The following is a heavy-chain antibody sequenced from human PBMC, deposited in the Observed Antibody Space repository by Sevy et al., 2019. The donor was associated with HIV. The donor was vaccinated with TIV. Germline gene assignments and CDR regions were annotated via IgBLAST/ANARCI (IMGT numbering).Heavy chain of an antibody. CDR2: MNPNSGNT. D-gene: IGHD3-22*01. CDR1: GYTFTTYD. J-gene: IGHJ4*02. V-gene: IGHV1-8*01. CDR3: ARIDSSGYMGNFDY. Sequence: ASVKVSCKSSGYTFTTYDINWVRQATGQGLEWMGWMNPNSGNTGYAQKFQGRVTMTSNTSISTAYMELSSLRSEDTAVYYCARIDSSGYMGNFDYWRQGTLVTVSS.